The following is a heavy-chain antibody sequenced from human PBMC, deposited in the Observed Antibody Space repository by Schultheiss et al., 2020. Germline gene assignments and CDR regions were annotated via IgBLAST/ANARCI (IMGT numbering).Heavy chain of an antibody. CDR3: ARELRVLRFLEWLSGWFDP. CDR2: IYYSGST. J-gene: IGHJ5*02. V-gene: IGHV4-61*08. D-gene: IGHD3-3*01. CDR1: GGSISSGGYY. Sequence: SETLSLTCTVSGGSISSGGYYWSWIRQHPGKGLEWIGYIYYSGSTNYNPSLKSRVTISVDTSKNQFSLKLSSVTAADTAVYYCARELRVLRFLEWLSGWFDPWGQGTLVTVSA.